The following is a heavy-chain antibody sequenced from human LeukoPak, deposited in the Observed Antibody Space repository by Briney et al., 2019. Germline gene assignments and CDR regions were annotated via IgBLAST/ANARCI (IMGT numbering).Heavy chain of an antibody. D-gene: IGHD1-26*01. CDR1: GFTFSSYG. CDR2: ISYDGSNK. J-gene: IGHJ4*02. CDR3: AKRGYSGSYFDY. Sequence: GGSLRLSCAASGFTFSSYGMHWVRQAPGKGLEWVAVISYDGSNKYYADSVKGRFTISRDNSKNTLYLQMNSLRAEDTAVYYCAKRGYSGSYFDYWGQGTLVTVSS. V-gene: IGHV3-30*18.